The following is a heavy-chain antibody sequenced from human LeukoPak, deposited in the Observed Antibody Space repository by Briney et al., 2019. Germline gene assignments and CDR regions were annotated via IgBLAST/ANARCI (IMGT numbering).Heavy chain of an antibody. CDR2: ISYSGST. D-gene: IGHD1-7*01. Sequence: SETLFLTCTVPGDSFSRRTSYWGWLRQPPGKGLEWIGSISYSGSTSYNPSLKSRVTISVDTSKNQFSLKLSSVTAADTAVYYCARYNWNYVLHFDYWGQGTLVTVSS. CDR1: GDSFSRRTSY. CDR3: ARYNWNYVLHFDY. V-gene: IGHV4-39*07. J-gene: IGHJ4*02.